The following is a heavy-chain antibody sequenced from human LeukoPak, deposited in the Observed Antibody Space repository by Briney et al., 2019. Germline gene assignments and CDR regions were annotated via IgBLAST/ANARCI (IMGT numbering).Heavy chain of an antibody. CDR1: GFTVSSNY. Sequence: GGSLRLSCAASGFTVSSNYMSWVRQAPGKGLEWVSAISGSGGSTYYADSVKGRFTISRDNSKNTLYLQMNSLRAEDTAVYYCAEPEGGYYDIRPDWGQGTLVTVSS. CDR2: ISGSGGST. CDR3: AEPEGGYYDIRPD. D-gene: IGHD3-22*01. V-gene: IGHV3-23*01. J-gene: IGHJ4*02.